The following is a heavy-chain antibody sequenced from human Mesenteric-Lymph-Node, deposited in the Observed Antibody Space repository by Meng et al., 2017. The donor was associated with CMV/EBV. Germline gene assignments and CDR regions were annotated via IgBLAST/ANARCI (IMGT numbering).Heavy chain of an antibody. CDR3: ARFASPQSRYFDY. D-gene: IGHD2-2*01. Sequence: PETLSLTCTVSGGSISSSSYYWGWIRQPPGKGLEWIGCIYYIRSTNYNPSLKSRSTISVATFKNQFSLILSSVAAADTAVYYCARFASPQSRYFDYWGQGTLVTVSS. CDR1: GGSISSSSYY. J-gene: IGHJ4*02. V-gene: IGHV4-39*07. CDR2: IYYIRST.